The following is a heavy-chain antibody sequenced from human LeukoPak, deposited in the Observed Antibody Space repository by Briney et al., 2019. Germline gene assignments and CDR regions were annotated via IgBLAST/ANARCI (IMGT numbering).Heavy chain of an antibody. D-gene: IGHD3-3*01. CDR1: GFTFSSYE. J-gene: IGHJ3*02. CDR3: ARETYYDFWSGSYDAFDI. CDR2: ISSSGSTI. V-gene: IGHV3-48*03. Sequence: GGSLRLSCAASGFTFSSYEMNWVRQAPGKGLEWVSYISSSGSTIYYADSVKGRFTISRDNAKNSLYLQMNSLSAEDTAVYYCARETYYDFWSGSYDAFDIWGQGTMVTVSS.